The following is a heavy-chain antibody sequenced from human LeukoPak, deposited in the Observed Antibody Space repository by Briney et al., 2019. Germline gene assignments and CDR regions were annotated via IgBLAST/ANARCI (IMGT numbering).Heavy chain of an antibody. Sequence: GGSLRLSCAASGFTVSSNYMSWVRQAPGKGLEWVSAISGSGGSTYYADSVKGRFTISRDNSKNMVYLQMNSLRAEDTAVYYCARTYYYQYMDVWGKGTRVTVSS. CDR3: ARTYYYQYMDV. J-gene: IGHJ6*03. CDR1: GFTVSSNY. V-gene: IGHV3-53*01. CDR2: ISGSGGST.